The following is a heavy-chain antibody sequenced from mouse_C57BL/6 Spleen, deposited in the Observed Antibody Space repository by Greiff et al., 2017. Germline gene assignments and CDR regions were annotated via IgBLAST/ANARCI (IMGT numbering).Heavy chain of an antibody. J-gene: IGHJ4*01. CDR3: ASDEYGSSSQARDY. CDR1: GFTFSDYY. Sequence: EVKLVESEGGLVQPGSSMKLSCTASGFTFSDYYMAWVRQVPEKGLEWVANINYDGSSHYYLDSLKSRFIFSRANATNLLYLQMSSLKSEDAASYYWASDEYGSSSQARDYWGQGTSVTVSA. D-gene: IGHD1-1*01. V-gene: IGHV5-16*01. CDR2: INYDGSSH.